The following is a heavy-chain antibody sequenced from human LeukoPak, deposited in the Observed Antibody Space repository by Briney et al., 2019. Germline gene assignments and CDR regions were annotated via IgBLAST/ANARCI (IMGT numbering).Heavy chain of an antibody. Sequence: KSSETLSLTCAVYGGSFSGYYWSWIRQPPGKGLEWIGEINHSGSTNYNPSLKSRVTISVDTSKNQFSLKLSSVTAADTAVYYCARGNLYSGSWYLDDYWGQGTLVTVSS. V-gene: IGHV4-34*01. CDR2: INHSGST. CDR1: GGSFSGYY. J-gene: IGHJ4*02. CDR3: ARGNLYSGSWYLDDY. D-gene: IGHD6-13*01.